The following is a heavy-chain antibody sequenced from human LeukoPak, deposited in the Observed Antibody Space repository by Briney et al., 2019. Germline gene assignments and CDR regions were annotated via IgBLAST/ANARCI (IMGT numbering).Heavy chain of an antibody. D-gene: IGHD3-10*01. J-gene: IGHJ4*02. CDR2: LYSGGNT. Sequence: GGSLRLSCALSGFTVSSNYMSWVRQAPGEGLGWVSVLYSGGNTSYADSVKGRFTISKDNSKNKLYLRMNSLRAEDTAVYYCARYDGGSGPFDYWGQGTLVTVSS. CDR1: GFTVSSNY. CDR3: ARYDGGSGPFDY. V-gene: IGHV3-53*01.